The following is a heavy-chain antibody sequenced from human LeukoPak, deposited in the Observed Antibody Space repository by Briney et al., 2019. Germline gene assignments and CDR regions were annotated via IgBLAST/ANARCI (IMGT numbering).Heavy chain of an antibody. CDR2: IYYSGST. J-gene: IGHJ4*02. CDR1: GGSISSSSYY. D-gene: IGHD2-21*02. Sequence: SETLSLTCTVSGGSISSSSYYWGWIRQPPGKGLEWIGSIYYSGSTYYNPSLKSRVTISVDTSKNQFSLKLSSVTAADTAVYYCAGGMTDHSSFGLAYWGQGNLVTVSS. V-gene: IGHV4-39*01. CDR3: AGGMTDHSSFGLAY.